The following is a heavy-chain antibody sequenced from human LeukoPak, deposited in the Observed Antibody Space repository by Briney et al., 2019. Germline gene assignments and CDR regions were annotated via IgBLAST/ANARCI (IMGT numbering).Heavy chain of an antibody. D-gene: IGHD4-23*01. J-gene: IGHJ5*02. CDR2: SSACNGNT. Sequence: ASVKVSCKASGYTFTSFGVSWVRQAPGQGLEWVGWSSACNGNTNYAQKLQGRVTMTTDTSTSTAYMELRSLRSDDTAVYYCARAAVASDCFDPWGQGTLVTVSS. V-gene: IGHV1-18*01. CDR3: ARAAVASDCFDP. CDR1: GYTFTSFG.